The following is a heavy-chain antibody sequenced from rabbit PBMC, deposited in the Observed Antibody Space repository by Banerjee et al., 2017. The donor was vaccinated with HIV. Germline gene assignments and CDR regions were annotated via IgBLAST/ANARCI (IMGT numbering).Heavy chain of an antibody. CDR3: ASDYGGIYYNL. CDR2: INTASGAT. D-gene: IGHD4-2*01. V-gene: IGHV1S45*01. CDR1: GFTISSRYY. J-gene: IGHJ4*01. Sequence: QEQLVESGGGLVQPEGSLTLTCTASGFTISSRYYMCWVRQAPGKGLEWIACINTASGATVYATWAKGRFTISKASWTTVTLQMTSLTAADTASYFCASDYGGIYYNLWGPGTLVTVS.